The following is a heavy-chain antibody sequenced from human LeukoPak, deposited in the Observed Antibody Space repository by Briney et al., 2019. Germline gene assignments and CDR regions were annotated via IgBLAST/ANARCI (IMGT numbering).Heavy chain of an antibody. CDR2: INHSGST. CDR3: AREDPLGSTLD. V-gene: IGHV4-34*01. J-gene: IGHJ1*01. D-gene: IGHD2-15*01. Sequence: SETLSLTCAVYGGSFSGYYWSWIRQPPGKGLEWIGEINHSGSTNYNPSLKSRVTISVDTSKNQFSLKLSSVTAADTAVYYCAREDPLGSTLDWGQGTLVTVSS. CDR1: GGSFSGYY.